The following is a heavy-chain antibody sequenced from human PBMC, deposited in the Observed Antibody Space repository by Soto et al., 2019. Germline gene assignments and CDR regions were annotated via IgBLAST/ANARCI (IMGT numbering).Heavy chain of an antibody. CDR3: ATVPPRIVVVLAEFHT. V-gene: IGHV4-4*02. Sequence: SETLSLTCVFSGTYIRSTDWWAWVRQSPGKGLEWIGEIYHTGITKYNPSLKSRVSMSIDKSNNQFSLKLTSVTAADTAIYYCATVPPRIVVVLAEFHTWGQGTLVNV. CDR2: IYHTGIT. J-gene: IGHJ4*02. CDR1: GTYIRSTDW. D-gene: IGHD2-21*01.